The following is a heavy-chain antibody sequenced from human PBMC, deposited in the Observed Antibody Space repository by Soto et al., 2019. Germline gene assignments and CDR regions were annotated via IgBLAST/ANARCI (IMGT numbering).Heavy chain of an antibody. Sequence: SETLSLTCTVSGGSISSTDHYWGWIRQSPGKGLEWIGSVYYTGTTYYNPSLKSRVTISVDASKSQFSLTLRSVTAADTAVYYCARRWTTNWFDPWGQGTLVTVSS. V-gene: IGHV4-39*01. J-gene: IGHJ5*02. CDR1: GGSISSTDHY. CDR3: ARRWTTNWFDP. D-gene: IGHD1-1*01. CDR2: VYYTGTT.